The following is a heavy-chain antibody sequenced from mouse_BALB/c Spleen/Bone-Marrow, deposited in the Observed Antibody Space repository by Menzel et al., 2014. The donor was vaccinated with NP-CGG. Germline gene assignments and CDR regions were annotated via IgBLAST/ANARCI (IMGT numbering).Heavy chain of an antibody. Sequence: VKVVESGAEPAKPGASVKMSCKASGCTFTSYWMYWIKQRPGQGLEWIGYINPSTGYTEYNQKFKDKATLTADKSSNTAYMQLSSLTSEGSAVYYCARKGYGNYHYYAMDYWGQGTSVTVSS. CDR3: ARKGYGNYHYYAMDY. J-gene: IGHJ4*01. CDR1: GCTFTSYW. V-gene: IGHV1-7*01. D-gene: IGHD2-1*01. CDR2: INPSTGYT.